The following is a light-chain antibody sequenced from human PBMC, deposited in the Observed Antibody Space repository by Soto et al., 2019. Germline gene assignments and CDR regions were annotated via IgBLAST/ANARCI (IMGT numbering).Light chain of an antibody. Sequence: DMQMTQSPSSLSAVVGDRVTITCRASRGISNFLAWYQQRPGKVPRLLIYGASTLQSGVPSRFSGSGSGTDFTLTISSLQPEDIATYYCQNYNSAPRTFGQGTKVDIK. CDR1: RGISNF. CDR2: GAS. J-gene: IGKJ1*01. V-gene: IGKV1-27*01. CDR3: QNYNSAPRT.